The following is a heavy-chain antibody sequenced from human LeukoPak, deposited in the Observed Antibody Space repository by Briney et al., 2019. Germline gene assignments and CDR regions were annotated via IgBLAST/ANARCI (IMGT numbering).Heavy chain of an antibody. J-gene: IGHJ4*02. V-gene: IGHV4-59*12. Sequence: PSETLSLTCTVSGGSISSYYWSWIRQPPGKGLEWIGYIYYSGSTNYNPSLKSRVTISVDTSKNQFSLKLSSVTAADTAVYYCVRLQHETLYAVAGTDYFDYWGQGTLVTVSS. D-gene: IGHD6-19*01. CDR3: VRLQHETLYAVAGTDYFDY. CDR2: IYYSGST. CDR1: GGSISSYY.